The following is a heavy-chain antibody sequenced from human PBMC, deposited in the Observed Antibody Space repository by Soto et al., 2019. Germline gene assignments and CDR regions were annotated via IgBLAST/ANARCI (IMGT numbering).Heavy chain of an antibody. D-gene: IGHD2-8*01. Sequence: QVQLVQSGAEVKKPGSSVKGSCKASGCTFSSYAISWVRQAPGQGLEWMGGIIPICNTATYSQNLQGRVTITAAESMSTAYREVSSLRSEDTAVYYCARSRCPNAGCYPNTPALHVWGPGTTFNFAS. CDR2: IIPICNTA. V-gene: IGHV1-69*01. CDR1: GCTFSSYA. CDR3: ARSRCPNAGCYPNTPALHV. J-gene: IGHJ6*02.